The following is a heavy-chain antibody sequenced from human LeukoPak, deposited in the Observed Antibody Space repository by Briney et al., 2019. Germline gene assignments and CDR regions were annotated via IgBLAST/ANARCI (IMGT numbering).Heavy chain of an antibody. Sequence: GALRLSCAASGFTFSSYAMSWARQAPGKGLEWVSVIYSGGSTYYADSVKGRFTISRDNSKNTLYLQMNSLRAEDTAVYYCAKEVRQLLRPYYFDYWGQGTLVTVSS. J-gene: IGHJ4*02. CDR3: AKEVRQLLRPYYFDY. CDR2: IYSGGST. V-gene: IGHV3-66*01. D-gene: IGHD2-2*01. CDR1: GFTFSSYA.